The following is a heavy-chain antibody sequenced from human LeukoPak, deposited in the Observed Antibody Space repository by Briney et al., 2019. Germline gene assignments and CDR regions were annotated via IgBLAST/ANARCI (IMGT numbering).Heavy chain of an antibody. CDR3: AKRGYYYDSSGYYLFDY. CDR1: GFTFSSYA. J-gene: IGHJ4*02. CDR2: ISGSGGST. V-gene: IGHV3-23*01. Sequence: GGSLRLSCAASGFTFSSYAMSWVRQAPGKGLEWVSAISGSGGSTYHADSVKGRFTISRDNSKNTLYLQMNSLRAEDTAVYYCAKRGYYYDSSGYYLFDYWGQGTLVTVSS. D-gene: IGHD3-22*01.